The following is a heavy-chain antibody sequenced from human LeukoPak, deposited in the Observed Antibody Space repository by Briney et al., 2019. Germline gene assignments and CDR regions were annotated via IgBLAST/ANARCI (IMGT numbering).Heavy chain of an antibody. D-gene: IGHD6-13*01. J-gene: IGHJ3*02. CDR1: GYTFTSYG. V-gene: IGHV1-18*01. Sequence: ASVKVSCKAAGYTFTSYGITWVRQAPGQGLEYMGWISGYNGNTNYAQKFQGRVTLTTDTSTSTAYMELRSLRSDDTAVYYCARGGVAAAERAFDIWGQGTMVTVSS. CDR2: ISGYNGNT. CDR3: ARGGVAAAERAFDI.